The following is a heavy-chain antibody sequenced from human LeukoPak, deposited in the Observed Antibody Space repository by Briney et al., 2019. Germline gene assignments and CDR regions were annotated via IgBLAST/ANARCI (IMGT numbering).Heavy chain of an antibody. CDR1: GFTFSSYS. V-gene: IGHV3-48*01. Sequence: GGSLRLSCAASGFTFSSYSMNWVRQAPGKGLEWVSYISSSSSTIYYADSVKGRFTISRDNAKNSLYLQMNSLRAEDTAVYYCARDPYCSSTSCSRYYYYMDVWGKGTTVTVSS. CDR2: ISSSSSTI. CDR3: ARDPYCSSTSCSRYYYYMDV. J-gene: IGHJ6*03. D-gene: IGHD2-2*01.